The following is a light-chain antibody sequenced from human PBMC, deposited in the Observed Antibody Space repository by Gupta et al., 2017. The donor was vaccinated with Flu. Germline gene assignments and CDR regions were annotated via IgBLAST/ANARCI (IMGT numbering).Light chain of an antibody. Sequence: QSVLTQPPSASGTPGQRVTISCSGSSSNIGRNTVNWYQQLPGTAPKLLIESNNQRPSGVPDRFSGSKSGTSASLAISGLQSEDEADYYCAAWDDSLNGVVLGGGTKLTVL. CDR2: SNN. CDR3: AAWDDSLNGVV. J-gene: IGLJ2*01. V-gene: IGLV1-44*01. CDR1: SSNIGRNT.